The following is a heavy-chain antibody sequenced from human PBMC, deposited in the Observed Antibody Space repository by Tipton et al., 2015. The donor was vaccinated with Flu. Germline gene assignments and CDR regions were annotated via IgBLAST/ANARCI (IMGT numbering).Heavy chain of an antibody. D-gene: IGHD5-18*01. CDR2: IYSGGST. CDR3: ARVSGGYSYGYAADY. Sequence: SLRLSCAASGLTVSSNYMSWVRQAPGKGLEWVSVIYSGGSTYYADSVKGRFTISRDNSKNTLYLQMNSLRAEDTAVYYCARVSGGYSYGYAADYWGQGTLVTVSS. V-gene: IGHV3-66*01. J-gene: IGHJ4*02. CDR1: GLTVSSNY.